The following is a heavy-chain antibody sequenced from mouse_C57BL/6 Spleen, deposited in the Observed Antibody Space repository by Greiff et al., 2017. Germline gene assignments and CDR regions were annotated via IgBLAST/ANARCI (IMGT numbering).Heavy chain of an antibody. CDR1: GFTFSDYG. D-gene: IGHD1-1*01. V-gene: IGHV5-17*01. Sequence: EVQLVESGGGLVKPGGSLKLSCAASGFTFSDYGMHWVRQAPEKGLEWVAYISSGSSTIYYADTVKGRFTISRDNAKNTLFLQMTSLRSEDTAMYYCARGERTVSTRRGYAMDYWGQGTSVTVSS. CDR2: ISSGSSTI. CDR3: ARGERTVSTRRGYAMDY. J-gene: IGHJ4*01.